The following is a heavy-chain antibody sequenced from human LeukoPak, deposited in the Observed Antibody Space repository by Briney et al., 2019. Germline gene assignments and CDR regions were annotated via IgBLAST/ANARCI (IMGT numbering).Heavy chain of an antibody. Sequence: PGGSLRLSCASSAFTCSSYWMHWVRRAPGKGFVWVSRIKTDGSYASYAESVKSRFTVSRDNAKNTLYLQMNSLRAEDTAVYYCVRWQDIWGQGTMVTVSS. CDR3: VRWQDI. J-gene: IGHJ3*02. CDR2: IKTDGSYA. CDR1: AFTCSSYW. V-gene: IGHV3-74*01.